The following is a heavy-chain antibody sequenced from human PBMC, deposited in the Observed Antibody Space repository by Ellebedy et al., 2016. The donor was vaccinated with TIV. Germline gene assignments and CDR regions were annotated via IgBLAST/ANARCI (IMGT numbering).Heavy chain of an antibody. V-gene: IGHV3-7*01. CDR3: ARDVGSGWFDP. Sequence: GESLKISCAASGFTFSTYWMSWVRQAPGKGLEWVATIYQDGSEKYYVDSVKGRFTISRDNAKNSLYLQMNSLRAEDTAVYYCARDVGSGWFDPWGQGTLVTVSS. D-gene: IGHD2-15*01. J-gene: IGHJ5*02. CDR1: GFTFSTYW. CDR2: IYQDGSEK.